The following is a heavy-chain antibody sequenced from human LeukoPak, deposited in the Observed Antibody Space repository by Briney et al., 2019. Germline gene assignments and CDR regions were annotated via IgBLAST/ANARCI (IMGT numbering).Heavy chain of an antibody. J-gene: IGHJ4*02. Sequence: ASVKVSCKASGGTFSSYAISWVRQAPGQGLEWMGWISAYNGNTNYAQKFQGRVTMTTDTSTSTAYMELSSLRSEDTAVYYCARGAAKYSSSWSFDYWGQGTLVTVSS. V-gene: IGHV1-18*01. CDR1: GGTFSSYA. D-gene: IGHD6-13*01. CDR2: ISAYNGNT. CDR3: ARGAAKYSSSWSFDY.